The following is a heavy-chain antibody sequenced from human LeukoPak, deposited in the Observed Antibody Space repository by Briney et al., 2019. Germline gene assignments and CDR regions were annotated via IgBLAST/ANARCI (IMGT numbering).Heavy chain of an antibody. D-gene: IGHD6-13*01. Sequence: GGSLRLSCAASGFTFDDYGMSWVRQAPGKGLEWVSGINWNGGSTGYADSVKGRFTISRDNAKNSLYLQMNSLRAEDTAVYYCARDFIAAAGTRWGQGTLVTVSS. V-gene: IGHV3-20*04. J-gene: IGHJ4*02. CDR1: GFTFDDYG. CDR3: ARDFIAAAGTR. CDR2: INWNGGST.